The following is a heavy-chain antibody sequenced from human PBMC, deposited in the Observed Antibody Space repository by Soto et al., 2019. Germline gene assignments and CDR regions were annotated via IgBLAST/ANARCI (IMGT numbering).Heavy chain of an antibody. J-gene: IGHJ3*02. Sequence: GESLKISCAASGFTFSSYWMHWVRQAPGKGLVWVSRINSDGSSTSYADSVKGRFTISRDNAKNTLYLQMNSLRAEDTAVYYCARRRYTSYCSSTSCPQEDAFDIWGQGTRVTVSS. CDR2: INSDGSST. D-gene: IGHD2-2*01. CDR3: ARRRYTSYCSSTSCPQEDAFDI. V-gene: IGHV3-74*01. CDR1: GFTFSSYW.